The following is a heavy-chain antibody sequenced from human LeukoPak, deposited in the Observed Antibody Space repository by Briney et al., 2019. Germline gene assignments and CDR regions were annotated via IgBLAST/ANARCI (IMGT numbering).Heavy chain of an antibody. J-gene: IGHJ5*02. CDR2: INPSGGRT. CDR1: GYTFTNYY. Sequence: GASLKVSCKASGYTFTNYYINWVRQAPGQGLECMGIINPSGGRTSYAQKFQGRVTMTRDMSTSTVYMELSSLRSEDTVVYYCARSRIVGGTTVNWFDPWGEGTLVTVSS. CDR3: ARSRIVGGTTVNWFDP. D-gene: IGHD1-26*01. V-gene: IGHV1-46*01.